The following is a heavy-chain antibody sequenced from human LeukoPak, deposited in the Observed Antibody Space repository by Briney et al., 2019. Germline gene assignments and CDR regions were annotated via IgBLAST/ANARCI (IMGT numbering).Heavy chain of an antibody. V-gene: IGHV3-48*04. CDR3: ARWGSIAAHYYYYYGMDV. Sequence: GGSLRLSCAASGFTFSSYSMTWVRQAPGKGLEWVSYISSSSSTIYYADSVKGRFTISRDNAKNSLYLQMNSLRAEDTAVYYCARWGSIAAHYYYYYGMDVWGQGTTVTVSS. CDR2: ISSSSSTI. J-gene: IGHJ6*02. CDR1: GFTFSSYS. D-gene: IGHD6-6*01.